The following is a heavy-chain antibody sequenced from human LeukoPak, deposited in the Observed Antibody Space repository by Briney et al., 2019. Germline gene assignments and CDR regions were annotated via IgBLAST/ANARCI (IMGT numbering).Heavy chain of an antibody. D-gene: IGHD5-24*01. CDR2: ISYDGSNK. CDR1: GFTFSSYA. V-gene: IGHV3-30-3*01. CDR3: ARAALQMGNEAFDI. Sequence: GGSLRLSCAASGFTFSSYAMHWVRQAPGKGLEWVAVISYDGSNKYYADSVKGRFTISRDNSKNTLYLQMNSLRAEDTAVYYCARAALQMGNEAFDIWGQGTMVTVFS. J-gene: IGHJ3*02.